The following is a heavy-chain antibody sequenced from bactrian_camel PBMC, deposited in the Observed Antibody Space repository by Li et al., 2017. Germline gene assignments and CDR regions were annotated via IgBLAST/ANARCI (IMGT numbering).Heavy chain of an antibody. CDR2: FLTARGSS. J-gene: IGHJ4*01. CDR1: GAVANIYC. V-gene: IGHV3S1*01. Sequence: HVQLVESGGGSVQTGESLRLSCAVSGAVANIYCMGWFRQTPGNERGGVAAFLTARGSSYLADAVKGRFTISKDSNKNILYLQMNSLKPDDTAMYYCAADKATGTAWDDGRWYDYWGQGTQVTVS. D-gene: IGHD6*01. CDR3: AADKATGTAWDDGRWYDY.